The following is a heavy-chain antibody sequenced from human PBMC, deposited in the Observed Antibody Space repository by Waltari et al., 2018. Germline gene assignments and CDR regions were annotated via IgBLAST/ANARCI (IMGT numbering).Heavy chain of an antibody. CDR3: ARGFVPYYYAFDY. J-gene: IGHJ4*02. V-gene: IGHV4-31*03. D-gene: IGHD1-26*01. Sequence: QVQLQESGPGLVKPSQTLSLTCTVSGGSISSGGYYWSWIRQHPGKGLEWIGYIYYSGSTYYNPSLKSRVTISVDTSKNQFSLKLSSVTVADTAVYYCARGFVPYYYAFDYWGQGTLVTVSS. CDR1: GGSISSGGYY. CDR2: IYYSGST.